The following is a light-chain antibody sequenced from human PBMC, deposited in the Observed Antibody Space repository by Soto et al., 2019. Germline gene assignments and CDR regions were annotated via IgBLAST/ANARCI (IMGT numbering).Light chain of an antibody. J-gene: IGKJ4*01. CDR3: QQYGSSTFT. Sequence: EMLLTQSPGTLSLSPGERATLSCRASQSVSSSYLAWYQQKPGQAPRLLIYGASSRATGIPDRFSGSGSGTDGTLTISRLQHEDGSVYDCQQYGSSTFTFGGGTKVDIK. CDR2: GAS. V-gene: IGKV3-20*01. CDR1: QSVSSSY.